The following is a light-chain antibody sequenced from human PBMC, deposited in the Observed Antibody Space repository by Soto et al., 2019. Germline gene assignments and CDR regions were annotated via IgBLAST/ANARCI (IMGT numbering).Light chain of an antibody. CDR1: QSISVW. CDR2: KAS. V-gene: IGKV1-5*03. J-gene: IGKJ1*01. CDR3: QQYNSYSPT. Sequence: DIQMTQSPSTLSASVGDSVTITCRASQSISVWLAWYQQKAGKAPNLLIYKASRLESGVPSRFSGSGSETEFTLTISGLQPGDSATYYCQQYNSYSPTFGQGTKVDIK.